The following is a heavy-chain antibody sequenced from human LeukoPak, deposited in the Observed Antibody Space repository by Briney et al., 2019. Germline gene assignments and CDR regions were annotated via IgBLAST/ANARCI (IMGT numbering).Heavy chain of an antibody. Sequence: SETLSLTCTVSDGSIIGSYWSWIRQPPGKGLEWIGYIYYSGSTNYNPSLKSRVTISVDTSKNQFSLKLSSVTAADTAVYYCARGDSSGWYHFDYWGQGTLVTVSS. CDR1: DGSIIGSY. CDR2: IYYSGST. V-gene: IGHV4-59*01. CDR3: ARGDSSGWYHFDY. D-gene: IGHD6-19*01. J-gene: IGHJ4*02.